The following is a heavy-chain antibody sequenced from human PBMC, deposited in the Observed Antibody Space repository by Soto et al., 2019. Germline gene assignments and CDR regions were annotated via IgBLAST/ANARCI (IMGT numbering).Heavy chain of an antibody. Sequence: GASVKVSCKASGGTFSSYAISWVRQAPGQGLEWMGGIIPIFGTANYAQKFQGRVTITADKSTSTAYMELSSLRSEDTAVYYCARFPLIAVERGYGMDVWGQGTTVTVSS. CDR1: GGTFSSYA. V-gene: IGHV1-69*06. CDR3: ARFPLIAVERGYGMDV. D-gene: IGHD6-19*01. CDR2: IIPIFGTA. J-gene: IGHJ6*02.